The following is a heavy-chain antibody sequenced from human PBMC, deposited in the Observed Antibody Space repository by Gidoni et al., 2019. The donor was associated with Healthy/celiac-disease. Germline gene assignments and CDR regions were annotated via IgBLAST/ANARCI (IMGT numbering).Heavy chain of an antibody. D-gene: IGHD1-26*01. CDR1: GYSFTSYW. Sequence: EVQLVQSGAEVKKPGASLKISCQGSGYSFTSYWICWVRRMPGKGLESMGIIYPGDSDTRYSPSFQGQVTISAEKSISTAYLQWSSLKASDTAMYYCARQNYYSGSYHNGYFDYWGQGTLVTVSS. V-gene: IGHV5-51*01. CDR2: IYPGDSDT. CDR3: ARQNYYSGSYHNGYFDY. J-gene: IGHJ4*02.